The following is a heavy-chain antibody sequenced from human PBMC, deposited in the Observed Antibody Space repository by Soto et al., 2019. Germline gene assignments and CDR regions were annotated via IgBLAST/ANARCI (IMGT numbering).Heavy chain of an antibody. CDR3: AKNSSSDWLDS. J-gene: IGHJ5*01. CDR2: ISIYVSYS. D-gene: IGHD6-13*01. CDR1: GYIFSNYG. V-gene: IGHV1-18*01. Sequence: VQLVQSGAELKMPGASVKVSCKTSGYIFSNYGLTWVRQAPGQGLEWMGWISIYVSYSHSSPRFHDRLIMTTDTTTTTAFMELRNLRIDATAVYFCAKNSSSDWLDSWGQGTLITVSS.